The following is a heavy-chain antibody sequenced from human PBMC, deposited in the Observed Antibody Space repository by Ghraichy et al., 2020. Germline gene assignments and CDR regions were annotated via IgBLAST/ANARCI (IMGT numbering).Heavy chain of an antibody. Sequence: ASVKVSCKASGYTFTGYYMHWVRQAPGQGLEWMGWINPNSGGTNYAQKFQGWVTMTRDTSISTAYMELSRLRSDDTAVYYCARGSPTGDYDYVWVQEVWGQGTLVTVSS. V-gene: IGHV1-2*04. D-gene: IGHD3-16*01. J-gene: IGHJ4*02. CDR2: INPNSGGT. CDR3: ARGSPTGDYDYVWVQEV. CDR1: GYTFTGYY.